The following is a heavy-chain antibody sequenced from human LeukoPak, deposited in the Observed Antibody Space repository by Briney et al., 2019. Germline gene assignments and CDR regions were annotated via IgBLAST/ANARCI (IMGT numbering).Heavy chain of an antibody. CDR2: IRYDGSNK. J-gene: IGHJ4*02. Sequence: GGSLRLSCAASGFIFDNSAMSWVRQAPGKGLEWVAFIRYDGSNKYYADSVKGRFTISRDNSKNTLYLQMNSLRAEDTAVYYCATNRPYYYDSSGHLDYWGQGTLVTVSS. CDR3: ATNRPYYYDSSGHLDY. D-gene: IGHD3-22*01. CDR1: GFIFDNSA. V-gene: IGHV3-30*02.